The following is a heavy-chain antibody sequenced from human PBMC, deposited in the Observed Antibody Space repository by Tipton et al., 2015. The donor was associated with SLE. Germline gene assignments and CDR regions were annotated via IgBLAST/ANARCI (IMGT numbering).Heavy chain of an antibody. Sequence: TLSLTCGVSAASLSGYYWSWIRQPPGKGLEWIGEINFGGSTSYSPSLKSRVTISVDTLKNQFSLFLTSVTAADTAVYYCARHRSRGPAAVWGQGTLVTVSS. V-gene: IGHV4-34*01. CDR1: AASLSGYY. D-gene: IGHD6-25*01. CDR3: ARHRSRGPAAV. J-gene: IGHJ4*02. CDR2: INFGGST.